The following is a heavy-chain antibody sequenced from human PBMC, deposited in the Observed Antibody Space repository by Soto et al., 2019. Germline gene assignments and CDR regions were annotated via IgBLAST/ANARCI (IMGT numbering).Heavy chain of an antibody. D-gene: IGHD2-15*01. Sequence: QSQTLSLTCAISGDSVSSNSAAWNWIRQSPSRGLEWLGRTYYRSKWYNDYAVSVKSRITINPDTSKNQFSLQLNSVTPEDTAVYYCARGKNVVAATPRAYYFDYWGQGTLVTVSS. CDR3: ARGKNVVAATPRAYYFDY. CDR1: GDSVSSNSAA. CDR2: TYYRSKWYN. J-gene: IGHJ4*02. V-gene: IGHV6-1*01.